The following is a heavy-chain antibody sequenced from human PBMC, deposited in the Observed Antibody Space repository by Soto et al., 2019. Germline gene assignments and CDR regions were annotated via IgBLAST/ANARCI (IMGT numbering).Heavy chain of an antibody. CDR2: MSYDGSAK. D-gene: IGHD2-15*01. CDR3: AIARVVDAALDH. Sequence: GGSLRLSCAGSGFIFSNNGMHWVRQAPGKGLEWVAFMSYDGSAKFYADSVKGRFTISRDNSKSTLFLHMSNLRAEDTAMYYCAIARVVDAALDHWGQGTLVTVSS. V-gene: IGHV3-30*02. CDR1: GFIFSNNG. J-gene: IGHJ4*02.